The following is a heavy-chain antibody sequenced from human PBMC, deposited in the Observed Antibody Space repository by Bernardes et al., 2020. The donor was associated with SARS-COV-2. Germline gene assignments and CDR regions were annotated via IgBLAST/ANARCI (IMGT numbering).Heavy chain of an antibody. CDR3: ARDGAVAGYFDL. CDR1: GFTFSTSW. J-gene: IGHJ2*01. CDR2: INPDGTST. Sequence: GGSLRLSCAASGFTFSTSWMHWVRQAPGKGLVWVVRINPDGTSTSHADSAKGRFTISRDNAKNTLYLQMSSLRADDTAVYYCARDGAVAGYFDLWGRGTQVTVSS. V-gene: IGHV3-74*01. D-gene: IGHD6-19*01.